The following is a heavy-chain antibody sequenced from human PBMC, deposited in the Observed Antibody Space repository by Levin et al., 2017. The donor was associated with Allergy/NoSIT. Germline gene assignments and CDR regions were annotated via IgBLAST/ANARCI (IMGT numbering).Heavy chain of an antibody. D-gene: IGHD1-7*01. CDR2: INPNSGAT. V-gene: IGHV1-2*06. Sequence: ASVKVSCKASGYTLTGHYIHWVRQAPGQGLEWMGRINPNSGATTYAQNFQDRVTMTRDTSISTAYMELSRLTSDDTAVYYCARATGTTSPWTAFDIWGQGTLVTVSS. CDR3: ARATGTTSPWTAFDI. J-gene: IGHJ3*02. CDR1: GYTLTGHY.